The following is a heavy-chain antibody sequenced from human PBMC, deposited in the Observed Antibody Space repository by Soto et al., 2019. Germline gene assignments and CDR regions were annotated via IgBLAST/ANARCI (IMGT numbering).Heavy chain of an antibody. CDR2: INTDGSST. Sequence: EVQLVESGGGLVQPGGSLRLSCAASGFTFSGYWMHWVRQVAGKGLVWVSRINTDGSSTTYADSVKGRFTISRDNAKNTLYLQMNSLRAEDTAVYYCVKAAARGDYWGQGTLVPVSS. J-gene: IGHJ4*02. CDR1: GFTFSGYW. D-gene: IGHD3-10*01. CDR3: VKAAARGDY. V-gene: IGHV3-74*03.